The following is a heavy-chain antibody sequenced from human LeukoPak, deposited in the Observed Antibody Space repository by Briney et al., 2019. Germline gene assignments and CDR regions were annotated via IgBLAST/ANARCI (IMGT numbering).Heavy chain of an antibody. Sequence: PSETLSLTCTVSGGSISSYYWSWIRQPPGKGLEWIGYIYYSGSTNYNPSLKGRVTISVDTSKNQFSLKLSSVTAADTAVYYCARSGEIFGVVGFDYWGQGTLVTVSS. D-gene: IGHD3-3*01. CDR3: ARSGEIFGVVGFDY. CDR2: IYYSGST. V-gene: IGHV4-59*01. CDR1: GGSISSYY. J-gene: IGHJ4*02.